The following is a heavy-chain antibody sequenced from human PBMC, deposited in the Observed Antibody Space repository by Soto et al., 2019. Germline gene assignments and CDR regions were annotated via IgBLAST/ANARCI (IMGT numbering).Heavy chain of an antibody. Sequence: QVQLQESGPGLVQPSQTLSLTCSVSGAPITRDHCYWSGIRHIPGKGLEGMGSIFDSGTTKFNPSLTSRLAISVDTSTSQFSMKLSSVTAADAAVYYCALALGPTTGLDYWGPGILVTVSS. CDR2: IFDSGTT. D-gene: IGHD6-19*01. CDR3: ALALGPTTGLDY. J-gene: IGHJ4*02. V-gene: IGHV4-31*03. CDR1: GAPITRDHCY.